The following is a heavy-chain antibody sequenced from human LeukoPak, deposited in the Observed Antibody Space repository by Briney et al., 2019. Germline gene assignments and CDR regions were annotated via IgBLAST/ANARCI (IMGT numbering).Heavy chain of an antibody. V-gene: IGHV3-74*03. Sequence: GGSLRLSCAASGFIFSREWMHWVRQAPGRGLVWVSRVNTDGSSTVYADSVKGRFTVSRDNSKNTLYMQMNSLRAEDTAVYYCAKDKTHYYDSGGHYPKFDYWGQGTLVSVSS. CDR3: AKDKTHYYDSGGHYPKFDY. CDR2: VNTDGSST. D-gene: IGHD3-22*01. J-gene: IGHJ4*02. CDR1: GFIFSREW.